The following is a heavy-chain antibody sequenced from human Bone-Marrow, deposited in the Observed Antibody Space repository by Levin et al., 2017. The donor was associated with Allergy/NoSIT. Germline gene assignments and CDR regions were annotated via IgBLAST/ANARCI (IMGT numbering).Heavy chain of an antibody. CDR3: AKCGAAGPVWFDY. Sequence: GGSLRLSCSASGFTFSSYAMSWVRQAPGKGLEWVSGIRSGGGTTYYADSVKGRFTISRDNSKNTLYLQMNSLRAEDTAVYYCAKCGAAGPVWFDYWGQGALVTVSS. CDR1: GFTFSSYA. D-gene: IGHD6-13*01. J-gene: IGHJ4*02. V-gene: IGHV3-23*01. CDR2: IRSGGGTT.